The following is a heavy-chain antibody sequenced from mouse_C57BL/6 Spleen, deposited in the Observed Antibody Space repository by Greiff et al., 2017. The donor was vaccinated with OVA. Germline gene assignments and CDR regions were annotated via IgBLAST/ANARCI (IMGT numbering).Heavy chain of an antibody. CDR3: ASGVVSHWYFDV. D-gene: IGHD1-1*01. CDR2: INPSNGGT. Sequence: QVQLQQPGTELVKPGASVKLSCKASGYTFTSYWMHWVKQRPGQGLEWIGNINPSNGGTNYNEKFKSKATLTVDTSSSTAYMQLSSLTSEDSAVYYCASGVVSHWYFDVWGTGTTVTVSA. J-gene: IGHJ1*03. CDR1: GYTFTSYW. V-gene: IGHV1-53*01.